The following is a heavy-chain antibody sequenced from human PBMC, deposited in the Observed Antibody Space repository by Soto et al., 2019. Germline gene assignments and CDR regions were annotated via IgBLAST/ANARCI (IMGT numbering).Heavy chain of an antibody. CDR2: ISYDGSNK. CDR1: GFTFSSYA. J-gene: IGHJ6*02. D-gene: IGHD1-7*01. V-gene: IGHV3-30-3*01. Sequence: QVQLVESGGGVVQPGRSLRFSCAASGFTFSSYAMHWVRQAPGKGLEWVALISYDGSNKYYADSVKGRFTISRDNSKNTLYLQMNSLRPEDTAVYHCARDQGGTTLYYHGMDVWGQGTTVTVSS. CDR3: ARDQGGTTLYYHGMDV.